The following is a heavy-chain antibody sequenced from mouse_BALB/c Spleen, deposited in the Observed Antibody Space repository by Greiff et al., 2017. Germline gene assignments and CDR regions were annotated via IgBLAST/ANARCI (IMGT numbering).Heavy chain of an antibody. CDR1: GFSLSTSGMG. CDR3: ARYYRYELWYFDV. V-gene: IGHV8-12*01. CDR2: IYWDDDK. D-gene: IGHD2-14*01. J-gene: IGHJ1*01. Sequence: QVTLKESGPGILQPSQTLSLTCSFSGFSLSTSGMGVSWIRQPSGKGLEWLAHIYWDDDKRYNPSLKSRLTISKDTSRNQVFLKITSVDTADTATYYCARYYRYELWYFDVWGAGTTVTVSS.